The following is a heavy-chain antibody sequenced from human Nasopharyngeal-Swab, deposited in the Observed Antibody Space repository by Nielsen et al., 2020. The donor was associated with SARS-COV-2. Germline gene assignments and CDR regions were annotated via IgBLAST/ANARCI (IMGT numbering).Heavy chain of an antibody. Sequence: GESLKISWKGSGYSFNSYWIGWVSQMPGKGLEWMGIIYPGESDTRYSPSFQGQVTISADKSLSTAYLKWSSLKASDTAMYYCSRVSGYSDGYVPHFWYFDLWGRGTLVTVSS. CDR2: IYPGESDT. CDR3: SRVSGYSDGYVPHFWYFDL. V-gene: IGHV5-51*01. J-gene: IGHJ2*01. CDR1: GYSFNSYW. D-gene: IGHD5-18*01.